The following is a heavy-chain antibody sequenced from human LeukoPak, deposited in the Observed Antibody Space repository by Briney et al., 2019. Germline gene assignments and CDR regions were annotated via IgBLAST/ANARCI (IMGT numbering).Heavy chain of an antibody. D-gene: IGHD3-10*01. V-gene: IGHV3-23*01. Sequence: HPGGTLRLSCAASGFTFSSYGMSWVRQAPGKGLEWVSAISGSGGSTYYADSVKGRFTISRDNSKNTLYLQMNSLRAEDTALYYCARGSWFGELLSSYYYYYMDVWGKGTTVTVSS. CDR2: ISGSGGST. J-gene: IGHJ6*03. CDR1: GFTFSSYG. CDR3: ARGSWFGELLSSYYYYYMDV.